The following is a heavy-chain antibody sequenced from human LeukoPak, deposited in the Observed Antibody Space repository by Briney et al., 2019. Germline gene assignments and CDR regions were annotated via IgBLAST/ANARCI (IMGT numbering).Heavy chain of an antibody. D-gene: IGHD6-13*01. CDR2: LYSGGST. CDR3: ARDSRQQLGPYLYYYTMDV. V-gene: IGHV3-66*01. CDR1: GFTFSTYA. J-gene: IGHJ6*02. Sequence: PGGSLRLSCAASGFTFSTYAMSWVRQAPGKGLEWVSVLYSGGSTYYADSVRGRFTISRGSSKNTLFLQLNSLRAEDTAVYYCARDSRQQLGPYLYYYTMDVWGQGTTVTVSS.